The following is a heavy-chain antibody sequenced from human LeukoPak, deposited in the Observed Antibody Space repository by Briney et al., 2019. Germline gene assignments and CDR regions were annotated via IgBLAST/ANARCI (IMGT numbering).Heavy chain of an antibody. CDR2: ISSSGSIV. D-gene: IGHD3-10*02. Sequence: GGSLRLSCAASGFTFSSYQMNWVRQAPGKGLEWVSYISSSGSIVYYTDSVKGRFTISRDNAKNSLYLQMNSLRAEDTAVYYCAELGITMIGGVWGKGTTVTISS. V-gene: IGHV3-48*03. J-gene: IGHJ6*04. CDR1: GFTFSSYQ. CDR3: AELGITMIGGV.